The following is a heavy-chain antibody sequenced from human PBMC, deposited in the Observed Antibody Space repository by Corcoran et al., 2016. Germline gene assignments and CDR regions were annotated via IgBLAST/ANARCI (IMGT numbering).Heavy chain of an antibody. J-gene: IGHJ6*02. CDR1: GYTLTELS. V-gene: IGHV1-24*01. CDR2: FDPEDGET. D-gene: IGHD1-26*01. Sequence: QVQLVQSGAEVKKPGASVKVSCKVSGYTLTELSMHWVRQAPGKGLEWMGGFDPEDGETIYAQKFQGRVTMTEDTSTDTAYMELSSLRSEDTDGYDCATSRRPVGADEDYYGMDVWGQGTTVTVSS. CDR3: ATSRRPVGADEDYYGMDV.